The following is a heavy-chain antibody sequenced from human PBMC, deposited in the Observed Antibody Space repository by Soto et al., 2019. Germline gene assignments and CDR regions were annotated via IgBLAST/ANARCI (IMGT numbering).Heavy chain of an antibody. V-gene: IGHV1-3*01. CDR2: INAGNGST. D-gene: IGHD4-4*01. CDR3: ARGLRTTGAFDI. CDR1: GYTFTSYA. J-gene: IGHJ3*02. Sequence: ASVKVSCKASGYTFTSYAMHWVRQAPGQRLEWMGWINAGNGSTKYSQKFQGRVTITRDTSASTAYMELSSLRSEDTAVYYCARGLRTTGAFDIWGQGTMVTVSS.